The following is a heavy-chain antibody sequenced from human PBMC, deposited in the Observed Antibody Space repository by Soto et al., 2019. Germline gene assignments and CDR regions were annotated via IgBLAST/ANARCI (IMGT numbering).Heavy chain of an antibody. CDR1: GGSFSGYY. V-gene: IGHV4-34*01. CDR2: VNHSGST. Sequence: PSETLSLTCAVYGGSFSGYYWSWIRQPPGKGLEWIGEVNHSGSTNYNPSLKSRVTISVDTSKNQFSLKLSSVTAADTAVYYCARKRGYYYGMDVWGQGTTVTVSS. CDR3: ARKRGYYYGMDV. D-gene: IGHD3-10*01. J-gene: IGHJ6*02.